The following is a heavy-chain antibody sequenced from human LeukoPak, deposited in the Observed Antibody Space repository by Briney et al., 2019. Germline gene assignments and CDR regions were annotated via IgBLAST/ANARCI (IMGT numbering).Heavy chain of an antibody. Sequence: GGSLRLSCAASGLTFNSYAMHWVRKAPGKGLEWVAVVSSDGSNKYYTDSVKGRFTISRDNSKNTLYLQMNSLRAEDTAVYYCARLWGRYSSSSSYYNYYYMDVWGKGTTVTVSS. CDR3: ARLWGRYSSSSSYYNYYYMDV. V-gene: IGHV3-30*04. CDR1: GLTFNSYA. D-gene: IGHD6-6*01. CDR2: VSSDGSNK. J-gene: IGHJ6*03.